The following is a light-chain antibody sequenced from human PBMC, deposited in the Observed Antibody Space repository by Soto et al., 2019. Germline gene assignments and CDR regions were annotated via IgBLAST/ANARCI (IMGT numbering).Light chain of an antibody. Sequence: QSALTQPASVSGSPAQSITISCTGTGSDVGGYNFVSWYQQHPGKAPKLMIYEVSNRPSGVSNRFSGSKSGNTASLTISGLQAEDEAHYYCSSYTTISTFVFAGGTKLTVL. J-gene: IGLJ2*01. CDR3: SSYTTISTFV. CDR1: GSDVGGYNF. CDR2: EVS. V-gene: IGLV2-14*01.